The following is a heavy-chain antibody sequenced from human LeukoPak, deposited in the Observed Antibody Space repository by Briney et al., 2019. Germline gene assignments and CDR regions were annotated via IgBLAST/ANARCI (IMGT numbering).Heavy chain of an antibody. CDR2: IYYSGST. CDR3: ARHADVYSSSLGYFDY. J-gene: IGHJ4*02. V-gene: IGHV4-59*08. CDR1: GGSISSYY. Sequence: SETLSLTCTVSGGSISSYYWSWIRQPPGKGLEWIGYIYYSGSTNYNPSLKSRVTISVDTSKNQFSLKLSSVTAADTAVYYCARHADVYSSSLGYFDYWGKGTLVTVSS. D-gene: IGHD6-13*01.